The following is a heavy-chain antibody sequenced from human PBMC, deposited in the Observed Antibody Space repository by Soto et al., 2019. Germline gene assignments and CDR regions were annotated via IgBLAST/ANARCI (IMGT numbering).Heavy chain of an antibody. CDR1: GYSISSGYY. D-gene: IGHD3-22*01. CDR3: ARVGPWVPYYYDSSPYTSKNWCDP. Sequence: VSLTCAVSGYSISSGYYWGWLRQPPGKGLEWIVSIYYGGGTYYNPSLNSRVTLSIDMTNNHVSLILNSVTAADTAVYYCARVGPWVPYYYDSSPYTSKNWCDPWGQGTLVTVSS. CDR2: IYYGGGT. V-gene: IGHV4-38-2*01. J-gene: IGHJ5*02.